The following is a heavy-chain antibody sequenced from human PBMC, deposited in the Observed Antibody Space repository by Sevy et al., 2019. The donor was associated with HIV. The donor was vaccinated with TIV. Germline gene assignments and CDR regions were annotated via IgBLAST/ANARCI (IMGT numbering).Heavy chain of an antibody. Sequence: GGSLRLSCSGSGFSFSNSAMNWVRQTPGKGLKYVSAISSDGVSTYYTDSVRGGFTISRDNSKKTLYVQMSSLRVEDTAVYYCVKDPDYNFWRGDYGMDVWGQGTTVTVSS. CDR2: ISSDGVST. V-gene: IGHV3-64*05. CDR3: VKDPDYNFWRGDYGMDV. D-gene: IGHD3-3*01. J-gene: IGHJ6*02. CDR1: GFSFSNSA.